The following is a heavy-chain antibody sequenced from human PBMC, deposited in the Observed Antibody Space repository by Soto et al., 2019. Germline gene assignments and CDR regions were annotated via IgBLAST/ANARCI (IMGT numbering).Heavy chain of an antibody. D-gene: IGHD3-3*01. CDR1: GFTVSRNY. CDR2: IYSGGST. CDR3: ARDHYDFWSGSYYYYGMDV. V-gene: IGHV3-53*01. J-gene: IGHJ6*02. Sequence: GGSMRLSCAAYGFTVSRNYMSWVRQAPGKGLERVSVIYSGGSTYYADSVKGRFTISRDNSKNTLYLQMNSLRAEDTAVYYCARDHYDFWSGSYYYYGMDVWGQGTTVTVSS.